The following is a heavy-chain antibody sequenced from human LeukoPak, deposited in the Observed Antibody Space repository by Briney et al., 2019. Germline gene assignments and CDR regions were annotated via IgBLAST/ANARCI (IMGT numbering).Heavy chain of an antibody. Sequence: PGGSLRLSCAASGFTFSSYGMHWVRQAPGKGLEWVAVISYDGSNKYYADSVKGRFTISRDNSKNTLYLQMNSLRAEDTAVYYCARSPRRFCSGGSCSDGMDVWGQGTTVTVSS. V-gene: IGHV3-30*19. CDR2: ISYDGSNK. CDR3: ARSPRRFCSGGSCSDGMDV. D-gene: IGHD2-15*01. J-gene: IGHJ6*02. CDR1: GFTFSSYG.